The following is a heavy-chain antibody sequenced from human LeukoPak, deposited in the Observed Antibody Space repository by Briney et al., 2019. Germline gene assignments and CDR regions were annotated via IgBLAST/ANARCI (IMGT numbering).Heavy chain of an antibody. D-gene: IGHD1-1*01. CDR2: IGISSGNT. CDR3: ARGHNYAFDN. V-gene: IGHV3-48*04. CDR1: GFPFSDYS. J-gene: IGHJ4*02. Sequence: GGSLRLSCTASGFPFSDYSMNWVRQAPGRGWSGFIGISSGNTKYADSVKGRFTITADNARNTLYLQLNSLRVEDTAVYYCARGHNYAFDNWGQGTLVSVSS.